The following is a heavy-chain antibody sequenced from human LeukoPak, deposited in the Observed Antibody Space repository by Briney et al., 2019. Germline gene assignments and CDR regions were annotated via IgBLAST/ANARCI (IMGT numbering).Heavy chain of an antibody. Sequence: GGSLRLSCAAFGFTFSRSWMSWVRQAPGKGLEWVAFIRYDGSNKYYADSVKGRFTISRNNSKNTLYLQMNSLRAEDTAVYYCAALDNGRDYWGQGTLVTVSS. CDR3: AALDNGRDY. V-gene: IGHV3-30*02. CDR1: GFTFSRSW. CDR2: IRYDGSNK. D-gene: IGHD1-14*01. J-gene: IGHJ4*02.